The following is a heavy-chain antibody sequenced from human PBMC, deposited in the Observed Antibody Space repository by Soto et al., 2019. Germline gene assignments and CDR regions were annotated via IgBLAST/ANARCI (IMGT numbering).Heavy chain of an antibody. V-gene: IGHV3-74*01. CDR3: TRGPRPISTGTGAY. Sequence: GGSLRLSCADSGFIFKMYWMHWVRQSPGKGLVWISRIYNDGTYSDYADSVRGRFTISRDNVNDTLYLQMNNLRAEDSGLYYCTRGPRPISTGTGAYWGQGTQVTV. D-gene: IGHD3-10*01. CDR1: GFIFKMYW. J-gene: IGHJ4*02. CDR2: IYNDGTYS.